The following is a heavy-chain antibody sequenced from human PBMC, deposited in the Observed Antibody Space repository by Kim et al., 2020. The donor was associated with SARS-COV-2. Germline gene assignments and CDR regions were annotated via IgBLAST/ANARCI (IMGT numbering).Heavy chain of an antibody. V-gene: IGHV3-73*01. CDR1: GFTLSGST. Sequence: GGSLRLSCAASGFTLSGSTVHWVRQASGKGLEWVGRIRSKANSYATAYAASVKNRFTISRDDSKNTAYLQMNSLKTEDTAVYYCARVNPIAGGWYDAFDIWGQGKMGTVSS. CDR3: ARVNPIAGGWYDAFDI. D-gene: IGHD6-19*01. J-gene: IGHJ3*02. CDR2: IRSKANSYAT.